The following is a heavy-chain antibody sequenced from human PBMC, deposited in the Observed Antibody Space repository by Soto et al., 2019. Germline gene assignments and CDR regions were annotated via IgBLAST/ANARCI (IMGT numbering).Heavy chain of an antibody. Sequence: GGSLRLSCAASGFTFSSYAMSWVRQAPGKGLEWVSAISGSGGSTYYADSVKGRFTISRDNSKNTLYLQMNSLRAEGTAVYYCAKCSKDTIFGVVNYFDYWGQGTLVTVSS. J-gene: IGHJ4*02. V-gene: IGHV3-23*01. D-gene: IGHD3-3*01. CDR3: AKCSKDTIFGVVNYFDY. CDR2: ISGSGGST. CDR1: GFTFSSYA.